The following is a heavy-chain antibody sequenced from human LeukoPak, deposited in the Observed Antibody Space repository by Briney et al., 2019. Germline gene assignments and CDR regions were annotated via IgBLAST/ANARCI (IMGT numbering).Heavy chain of an antibody. CDR3: ARGPEVWGFREGDN. CDR2: VNLNSGNT. D-gene: IGHD3-16*01. Sequence: ASVKVSCKASGHSFSNFDINWVRQATGQGLEWKGWVNLNSGNTGYAARFQGRVTMTRNTSTATAYMELGSRRPEDTAVYYGARGPEVWGFREGDNWGQGSLVTVSS. J-gene: IGHJ4*02. CDR1: GHSFSNFD. V-gene: IGHV1-8*01.